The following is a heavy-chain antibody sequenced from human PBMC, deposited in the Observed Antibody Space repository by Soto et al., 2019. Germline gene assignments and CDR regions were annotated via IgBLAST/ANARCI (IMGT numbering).Heavy chain of an antibody. J-gene: IGHJ6*02. CDR1: GFTFSNYG. V-gene: IGHV3-30*18. CDR2: VSYDGSNK. D-gene: IGHD2-2*01. Sequence: GGSLRLSCAASGFTFSNYGMHWVRQAPGKGLEWVAVVSYDGSNKVYADSVKGRFTISRDNSKNTLYLQMNSLRAEDMAVYYCAKVVVPAAMVNYYYGMDVWGQGTTVTVSS. CDR3: AKVVVPAAMVNYYYGMDV.